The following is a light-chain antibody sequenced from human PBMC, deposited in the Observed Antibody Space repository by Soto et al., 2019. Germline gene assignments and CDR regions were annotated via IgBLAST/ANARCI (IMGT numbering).Light chain of an antibody. CDR3: ISYTSNSTQV. V-gene: IGLV2-14*01. J-gene: IGLJ1*01. CDR2: DVS. CDR1: SSDVGGYNY. Sequence: QSALTQPASVSGSPGQSITISCTGTSSDVGGYNYVSWYQQHPGKAPKLMIYDVSNRPSGVSNRFSGSKSGNTASLTISGLQAEDEADYYCISYTSNSTQVFGTGNKVTV.